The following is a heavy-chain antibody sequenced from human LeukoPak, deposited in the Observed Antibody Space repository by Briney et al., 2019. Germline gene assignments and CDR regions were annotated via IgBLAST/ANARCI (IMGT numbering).Heavy chain of an antibody. J-gene: IGHJ4*02. CDR3: ARGDSWGLRVDY. D-gene: IGHD6-13*01. CDR1: GGSISNHY. Sequence: SETLSLTCTVSGGSISNHYCSWIRQPPGKGLEWIGYVYNSGISNYNPSLKSRVTISVDTSKNQFSLKLSSVTAADTAVYYCARGDSWGLRVDYWGQGTLVTVSS. CDR2: VYNSGIS. V-gene: IGHV4-59*08.